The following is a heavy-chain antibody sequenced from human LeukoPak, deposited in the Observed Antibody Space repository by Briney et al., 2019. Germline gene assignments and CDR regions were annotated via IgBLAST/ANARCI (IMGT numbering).Heavy chain of an antibody. D-gene: IGHD5-18*01. CDR2: ISSRGSSI. CDR3: GRDPGYGYSGAFGI. J-gene: IGHJ3*02. Sequence: GGSLRLSCAASGFTLRTYDMNWVRQAPGGGLEWVSYISSRGSSIYYADSVRGRFTISRDDAMNSLYLQMNSLRAEDTAAYYCGRDPGYGYSGAFGIWGQGTMVTVSS. CDR1: GFTLRTYD. V-gene: IGHV3-48*01.